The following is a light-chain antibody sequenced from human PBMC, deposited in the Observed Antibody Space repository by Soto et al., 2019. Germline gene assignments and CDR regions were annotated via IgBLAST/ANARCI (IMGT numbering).Light chain of an antibody. J-gene: IGKJ4*01. CDR1: QDISTW. CDR3: QPANSFPLT. V-gene: IGKV1-12*01. Sequence: DIQMTQSPSSVSASVGDRVTITCRTSQDISTWLAWYQQKPGQAPKLLIYAASSLQSGVPSRFSGSGSGTDFTLTISSLQPEDFATYYCQPANSFPLTFGGGIKVEIK. CDR2: AAS.